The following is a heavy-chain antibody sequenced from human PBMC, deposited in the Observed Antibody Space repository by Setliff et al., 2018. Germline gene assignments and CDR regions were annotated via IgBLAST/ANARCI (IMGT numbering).Heavy chain of an antibody. D-gene: IGHD4-17*01. CDR3: ARAVNFGDYGDNWFDS. CDR1: GGSINNYY. Sequence: PSETLSLTCTVSGGSINNYYWSWIRQSPGKGLEWIGYIDTSGSTDYNPSLKSRVTISVDTSKNHFSLRLGSVTAADTAVYYCARAVNFGDYGDNWFDSWGQGTLVTVSS. J-gene: IGHJ5*01. CDR2: IDTSGST. V-gene: IGHV4-4*08.